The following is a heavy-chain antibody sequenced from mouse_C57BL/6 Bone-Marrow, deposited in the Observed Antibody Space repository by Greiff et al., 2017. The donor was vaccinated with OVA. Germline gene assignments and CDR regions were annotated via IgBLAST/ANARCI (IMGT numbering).Heavy chain of an antibody. CDR3: EGVDSSGYVPFAY. Sequence: QVQLQQPGAELVKPGASVKLSCKASGYTFTSYWMHWVKQRPGQGLEWIGMIHPNSGSTNYNEKFKSKATLTVDKSSSTAYMQLSSLTSEDSAVYDCEGVDSSGYVPFAYWGQGTLVTVSA. D-gene: IGHD3-2*02. V-gene: IGHV1-64*01. CDR2: IHPNSGST. CDR1: GYTFTSYW. J-gene: IGHJ3*01.